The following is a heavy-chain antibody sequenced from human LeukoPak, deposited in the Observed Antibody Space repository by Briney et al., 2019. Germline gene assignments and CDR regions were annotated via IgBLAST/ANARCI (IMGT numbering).Heavy chain of an antibody. D-gene: IGHD5-18*01. CDR1: GFTFDDYA. V-gene: IGHV3-9*03. Sequence: GGSLRLSCAASGFTFDDYAMHWVRQAPGKGLEWVSGISWNSGDIGYADSVKGRFTISRDNVKNSLYLQMNSLRPEDMALYYCAKDNGYSYGRSFDYRGQGTLVTVSS. CDR3: AKDNGYSYGRSFDY. CDR2: ISWNSGDI. J-gene: IGHJ4*02.